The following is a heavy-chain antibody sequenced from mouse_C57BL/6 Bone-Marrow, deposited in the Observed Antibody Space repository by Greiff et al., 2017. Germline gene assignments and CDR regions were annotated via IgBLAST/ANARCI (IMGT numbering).Heavy chain of an antibody. Sequence: QVQLQQPGAELVKPGASVKVSCKASGYTFTSYWMHWVKQRPGHGLEWIGRIHPSDSDTNYNQKFKGKATFTVDDSSSTAYMQLRGLTSEDSAVNYCSILNYYGSRPHAMDYWGQGTSVTVSS. CDR2: IHPSDSDT. CDR3: SILNYYGSRPHAMDY. V-gene: IGHV1-74*01. CDR1: GYTFTSYW. D-gene: IGHD1-1*01. J-gene: IGHJ4*01.